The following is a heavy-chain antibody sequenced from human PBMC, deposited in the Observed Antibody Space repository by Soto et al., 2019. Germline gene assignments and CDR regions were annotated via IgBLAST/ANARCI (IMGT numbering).Heavy chain of an antibody. CDR3: ARDRAGYDFWSAYYTAGVDY. V-gene: IGHV4-31*03. J-gene: IGHJ4*02. CDR2: IYYSGST. CDR1: AGSISSGPYY. Sequence: SKTLSLTCTLSAGSISSGPYYCTRLRHHPGKGLEWIGYIYYSGSTYYSPSLKSRVTISVDTSKNQFSLKLSSVTAADTAVYYCARDRAGYDFWSAYYTAGVDYWGEGTLVTVS. D-gene: IGHD3-3*01.